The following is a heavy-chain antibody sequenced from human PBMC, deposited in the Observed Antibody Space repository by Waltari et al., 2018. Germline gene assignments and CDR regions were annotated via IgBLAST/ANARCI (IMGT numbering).Heavy chain of an antibody. Sequence: QVQLVESGGGVVKPGRSLRLSCAASGFSLRIFGMHWVGRAPGKGLEWVAIIWYDGSEKYYADAVKGRFTISRDNSKNTVDLQMNSLRAEDTAVYYCAVTTGGYDGMGVWGQGTTVTVSS. J-gene: IGHJ6*02. V-gene: IGHV3-33*01. CDR1: GFSLRIFG. CDR2: IWYDGSEK. D-gene: IGHD6-13*01. CDR3: AVTTGGYDGMGV.